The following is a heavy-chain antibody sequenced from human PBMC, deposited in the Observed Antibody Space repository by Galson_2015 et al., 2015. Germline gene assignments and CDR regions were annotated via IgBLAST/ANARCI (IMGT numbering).Heavy chain of an antibody. Sequence: SLRLSCAAFGFTFSSYWMHWVRQAPGKGLAWVSRINSDGSSTSYADSVKGRFTISRDNAKNTLYLQMNSLRAEDTAVYYCARDSSGYYSFGYWGQGTLVTVSS. CDR1: GFTFSSYW. J-gene: IGHJ4*02. CDR2: INSDGSST. V-gene: IGHV3-74*01. CDR3: ARDSSGYYSFGY. D-gene: IGHD3-22*01.